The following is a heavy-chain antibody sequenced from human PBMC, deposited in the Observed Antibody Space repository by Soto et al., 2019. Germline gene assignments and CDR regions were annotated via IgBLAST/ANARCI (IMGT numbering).Heavy chain of an antibody. CDR3: ARGPAPDTRYYFDY. CDR1: GGTFSSYA. CDR2: IIPIFGTA. J-gene: IGHJ4*02. D-gene: IGHD2-2*01. V-gene: IGHV1-69*01. Sequence: QVQLVQSGAEVKKPGSSVKVSCKASGGTFSSYAISWVRQAPGQGLEWMGGIIPIFGTANYAQKFQGRVTITADESTRTAYMELSSLRSEDTAVYYCARGPAPDTRYYFDYWGQGTLVTVSS.